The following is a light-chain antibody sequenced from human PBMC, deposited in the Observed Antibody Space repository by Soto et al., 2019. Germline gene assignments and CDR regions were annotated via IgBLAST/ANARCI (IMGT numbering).Light chain of an antibody. CDR3: QQYGSSPWT. CDR1: QTIRSNY. V-gene: IGKV3-20*01. CDR2: GAF. Sequence: ETVLTQSPGTLSLSPGERATLSCRASQTIRSNYLAWYRQTPGQAPSLLIYGAFNRATGIADRFSGSGSGTDFTLIISRLEPEDFALYYCQQYGSSPWTFGQGTKVEIK. J-gene: IGKJ1*01.